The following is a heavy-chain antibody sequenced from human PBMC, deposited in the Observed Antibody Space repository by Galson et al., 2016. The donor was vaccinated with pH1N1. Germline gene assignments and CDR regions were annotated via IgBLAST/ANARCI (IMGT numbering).Heavy chain of an antibody. D-gene: IGHD6-13*01. V-gene: IGHV6-1*01. CDR1: GDSVSSNSAA. Sequence: CAISGDSVSSNSAAWNWIRQSPSRGLEWLGRTYYRSKWYKDYAVSVKSRITINPDTSKNQFSLQLNSVTPEDTAVYYCARDGIAAAGIRRDQYYFDYWGQGTLVTVSS. J-gene: IGHJ4*02. CDR2: TYYRSKWYK. CDR3: ARDGIAAAGIRRDQYYFDY.